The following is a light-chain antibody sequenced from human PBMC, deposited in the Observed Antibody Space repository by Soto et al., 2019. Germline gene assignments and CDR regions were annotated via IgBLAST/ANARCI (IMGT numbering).Light chain of an antibody. CDR1: SSDVGGYTD. J-gene: IGLJ3*02. CDR2: EVS. Sequence: QSALTQPPSASGSPGQSVTISCTGTSSDVGGYTDVSWYQQHPGDAPNLMNYEVSKRPSGVPDRFCGYKSSNTASPTVSGLHAEDEADYYSRSYEGSNSGVFGGGTKLTVL. V-gene: IGLV2-8*01. CDR3: RSYEGSNSGV.